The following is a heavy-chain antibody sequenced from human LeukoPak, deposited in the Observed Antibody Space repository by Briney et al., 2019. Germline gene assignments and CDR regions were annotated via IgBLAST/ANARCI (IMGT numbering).Heavy chain of an antibody. CDR3: ARGDSHKYYDFWSGYYSPPNYYGMDV. Sequence: ASVKVSCKASGYTFTSYDINWVRQATGQGLEWMGWMNPNSGNTGYAQKFQGRVTMTRNTSISTAHMELSSLRSEDTAVYYCARGDSHKYYDFWSGYYSPPNYYGMDVWGQGTTVTVSS. CDR2: MNPNSGNT. D-gene: IGHD3-3*01. CDR1: GYTFTSYD. J-gene: IGHJ6*02. V-gene: IGHV1-8*01.